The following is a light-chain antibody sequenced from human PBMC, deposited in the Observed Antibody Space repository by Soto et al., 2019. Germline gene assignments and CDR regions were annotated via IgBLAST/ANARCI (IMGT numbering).Light chain of an antibody. V-gene: IGLV2-14*01. J-gene: IGLJ1*01. CDR2: DVS. CDR1: SSDVGGYNY. Sequence: QSVLTQPASVSGSPGQSITISCTGTSSDVGGYNYVSWYQQHPGRAPKLMIYDVSNRPSGISNRFSGSKSGNTASLTISGLQAEDEADCYCSSYTSSSTLRGVFGTGTKVTVL. CDR3: SSYTSSSTLRGV.